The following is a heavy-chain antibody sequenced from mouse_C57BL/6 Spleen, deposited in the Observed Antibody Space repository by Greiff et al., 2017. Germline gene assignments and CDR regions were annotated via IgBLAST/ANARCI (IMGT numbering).Heavy chain of an antibody. CDR2: ILPGSGST. J-gene: IGHJ2*01. V-gene: IGHV1-9*01. CDR1: GYTFTGYW. CDR3: ARSLYYGSSWYFDY. D-gene: IGHD1-1*01. Sequence: QVQLKQSGPELVKPGASVKLSCKATGYTFTGYWIEWVKQRPGHGLEWIGEILPGSGSTNYNEKFKGKATFTADTSSNTAYMQLSSLTTEDSAIYYCARSLYYGSSWYFDYWGQGTTLTVSS.